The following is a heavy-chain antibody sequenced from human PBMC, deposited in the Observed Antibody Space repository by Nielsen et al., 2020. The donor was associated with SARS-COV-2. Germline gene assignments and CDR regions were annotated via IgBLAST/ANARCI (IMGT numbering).Heavy chain of an antibody. J-gene: IGHJ5*02. Sequence: SETLSLTCTVSGGSISSSSYYWGWIRQPPGKGLEWIGNIYYTGTTYYKPSLKSRVTISVDTSKNQFSLKLSSVTAADTAVYYCARAVYYYDSSGYYDSRGSTGFDPWGQGTLVTVSS. D-gene: IGHD3-22*01. CDR3: ARAVYYYDSSGYYDSRGSTGFDP. V-gene: IGHV4-39*01. CDR2: IYYTGTT. CDR1: GGSISSSSYY.